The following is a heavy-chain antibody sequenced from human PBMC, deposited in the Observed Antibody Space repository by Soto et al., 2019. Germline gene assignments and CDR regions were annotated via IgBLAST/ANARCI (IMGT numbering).Heavy chain of an antibody. CDR2: FHESGST. CDR3: ARGTRALITYFFAY. CDR1: GDAISNYY. V-gene: IGHV4-59*03. Sequence: LQESGPRLVKPSETLSLNCSVSGDAISNYYWSWLRQTPGRGLEWIGCFHESGSTDYNPSLRGRVFISLHTSKRQSSLSLRSATAADTATYCCARGTRALITYFFAYWGQGIPVTVSS. J-gene: IGHJ4*02. D-gene: IGHD1-20*01.